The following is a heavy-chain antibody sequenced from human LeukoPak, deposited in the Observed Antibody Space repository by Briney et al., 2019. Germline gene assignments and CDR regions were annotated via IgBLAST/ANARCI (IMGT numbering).Heavy chain of an antibody. J-gene: IGHJ4*02. Sequence: NLGESLKISCKGSGYSFTNYWIAWVRQLPGKGLEWMGIIYPDDSDTRYSPSFQGQVTISADKSISTAYLQWSSLKASDTAMYYCARRGQAYHYYDYWGQGTLVTVSS. V-gene: IGHV5-51*01. CDR1: GYSFTNYW. CDR2: IYPDDSDT. CDR3: ARRGQAYHYYDY.